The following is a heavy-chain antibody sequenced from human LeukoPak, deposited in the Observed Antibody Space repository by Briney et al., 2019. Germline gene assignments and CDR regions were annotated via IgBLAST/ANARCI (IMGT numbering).Heavy chain of an antibody. D-gene: IGHD5-18*01. CDR3: TKGRIWLPFYY. J-gene: IGHJ4*02. CDR1: GITLSNYA. V-gene: IGHV3-23*01. Sequence: PGGSLRLSCAASGITLSNYAMSWARQAPGKALEWVSAISCSGGSTYYADSVKGRFTISRDNSKNTLYLQMNSLRAEDTAVYYFTKGRIWLPFYYWGKGTLVTVS. CDR2: ISCSGGST.